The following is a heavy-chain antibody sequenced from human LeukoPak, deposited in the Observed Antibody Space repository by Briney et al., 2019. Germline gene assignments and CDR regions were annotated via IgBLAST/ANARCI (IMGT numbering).Heavy chain of an antibody. CDR1: GYSISSGYY. V-gene: IGHV4-38-2*02. Sequence: SENLSLTCTVSGYSISSGYYWGWIRQPPGKGLEWIGSIYYSGSTYYNPSLKSRVTISVDTSKNQFSLKLSSVTAADTAVYYCARHLYDILTGYYGEIDYWGQGTLVTVSS. CDR3: ARHLYDILTGYYGEIDY. CDR2: IYYSGST. D-gene: IGHD3-9*01. J-gene: IGHJ4*02.